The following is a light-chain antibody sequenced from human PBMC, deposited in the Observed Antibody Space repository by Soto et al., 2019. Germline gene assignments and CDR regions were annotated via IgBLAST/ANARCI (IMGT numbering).Light chain of an antibody. CDR2: EVT. V-gene: IGLV2-8*01. Sequence: QCLLTQPPSASGSPGQSVTISYPRTSSDVGGYNYVSWYQQYPGRAPKLMIYEVTKRPSGVPDRFSGSKSGNTASLTVSGLQAEDEADYYCSSYAASNNFYFVFGGGTKVTVL. J-gene: IGLJ3*02. CDR1: SSDVGGYNY. CDR3: SSYAASNNFYFV.